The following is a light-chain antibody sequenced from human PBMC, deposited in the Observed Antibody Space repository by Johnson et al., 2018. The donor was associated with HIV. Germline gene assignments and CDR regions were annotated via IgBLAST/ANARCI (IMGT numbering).Light chain of an antibody. J-gene: IGLJ1*01. Sequence: QSVLTQPPSVSAAPGQKVTISCSGSSSNIGNNYVSWYQQLPGTAPKVLIYDNNKRPSGIPDRFSGSKSGTSATLGITGLQTGDEADYYCGTWDSSLSAAGVFGTGTKVTVL. CDR1: SSNIGNNY. V-gene: IGLV1-51*01. CDR3: GTWDSSLSAAGV. CDR2: DNN.